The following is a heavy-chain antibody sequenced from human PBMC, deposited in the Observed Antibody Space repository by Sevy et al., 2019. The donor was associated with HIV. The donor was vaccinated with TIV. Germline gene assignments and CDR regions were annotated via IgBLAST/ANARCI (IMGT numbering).Heavy chain of an antibody. Sequence: GGSLRFSCAASGFIFSRYWMTWVRQAPGKGLEWVANIKQDGSEKYYVDSVKGRFTISRDNAKNSLYLQMNSLRAEDTAVYYCARDMGYCSGGSCYTWDYYGMDVWGQGTTVTVS. D-gene: IGHD2-15*01. V-gene: IGHV3-7*03. CDR1: GFIFSRYW. CDR3: ARDMGYCSGGSCYTWDYYGMDV. J-gene: IGHJ6*02. CDR2: IKQDGSEK.